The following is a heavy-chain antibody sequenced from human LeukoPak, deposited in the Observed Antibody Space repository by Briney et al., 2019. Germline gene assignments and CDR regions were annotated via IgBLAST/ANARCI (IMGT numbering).Heavy chain of an antibody. J-gene: IGHJ4*02. V-gene: IGHV3-23*01. CDR3: AKDLSAGFYDYVWGSPFDY. CDR2: ISGSGGST. CDR1: GFTFSSYG. D-gene: IGHD3-16*01. Sequence: RGSLRLSCAASGFTFSSYGMSWVRQAPGKGLEWVSAISGSGGSTYYADSVKGRFTISRDNSKNTLYLQMNSLRAEDTAVYYCAKDLSAGFYDYVWGSPFDYWGQGTLVTVSS.